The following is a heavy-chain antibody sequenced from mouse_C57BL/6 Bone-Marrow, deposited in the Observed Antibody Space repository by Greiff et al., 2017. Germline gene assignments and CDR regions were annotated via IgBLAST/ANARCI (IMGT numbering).Heavy chain of an antibody. CDR2: TFYSGIT. J-gene: IGHJ4*01. V-gene: IGHV3-3*01. CDR1: GFSINSDCY. Sequence: DVQLQESGPSLVRPSQTLSLTCTVTGFSINSDCYWIWIRQFPGNKLEYIGYTFYSGITYYNPSLESRTYITRDTSKNQFSLKLSSVTTEDTDTYYCAREEITTVVAPYYYAMDYWGQGTSVTVSS. D-gene: IGHD1-1*01. CDR3: AREEITTVVAPYYYAMDY.